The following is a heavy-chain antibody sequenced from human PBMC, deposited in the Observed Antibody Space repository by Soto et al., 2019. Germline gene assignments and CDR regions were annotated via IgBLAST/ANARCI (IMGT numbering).Heavy chain of an antibody. V-gene: IGHV2-5*02. D-gene: IGHD3-22*01. CDR2: IYWDDDN. J-gene: IGHJ4*02. Sequence: QITLKESGPTLVKPTETLTLTCTFSGFSLSTSGVGVGWIRQPPGKALEWLALIYWDDDNRYSPSLKNRLTITKDTAKNQVVLTMTNMDLVDTATYNCARDSSGYYGFDYWGQGTLVTVSS. CDR1: GFSLSTSGVG. CDR3: ARDSSGYYGFDY.